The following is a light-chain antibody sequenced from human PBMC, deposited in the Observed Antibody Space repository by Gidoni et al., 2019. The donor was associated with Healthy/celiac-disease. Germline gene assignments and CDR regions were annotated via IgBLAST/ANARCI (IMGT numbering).Light chain of an antibody. J-gene: IGKJ1*01. CDR1: QSVSSRY. V-gene: IGKV3-20*01. Sequence: EIVLTQSPGTLSLSPGERATLSCRASQSVSSRYIAWYQQRPGQAPRLLIYAASSRAAGIPERFSGSGSGTDFTLTIRRLEPEDFAVYYCQQYSSSRTFGQXTKVESK. CDR3: QQYSSSRT. CDR2: AAS.